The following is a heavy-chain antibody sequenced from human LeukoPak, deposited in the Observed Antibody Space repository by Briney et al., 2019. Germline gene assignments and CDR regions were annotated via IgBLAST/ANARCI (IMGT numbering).Heavy chain of an antibody. Sequence: SETLSLTCTVSGGSISSYYWSWIRQPPGKGLEWIGYIYYSGSTNYNPSLKSRVTISIDTSQNQFSLKLSSVTAADTAVYYCARHYCSSTSCYVGDYYYYMDVWGKGTTVTISS. D-gene: IGHD2-2*01. CDR2: IYYSGST. V-gene: IGHV4-59*01. CDR3: ARHYCSSTSCYVGDYYYYMDV. CDR1: GGSISSYY. J-gene: IGHJ6*03.